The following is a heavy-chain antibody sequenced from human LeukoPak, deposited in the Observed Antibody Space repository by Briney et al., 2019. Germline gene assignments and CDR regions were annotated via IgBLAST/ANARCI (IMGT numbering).Heavy chain of an antibody. D-gene: IGHD2-2*03. J-gene: IGHJ3*02. Sequence: PGGSLRLSCAASGFTFSDYYMSWIRQAPGKGLEWVSYISSSGSTIYYADSVKGRFTISRDNAKNSLYLQMNSLRAEDTAVYYRARDRRGYSYAFDIWGQGTMVTVSS. CDR1: GFTFSDYY. CDR3: ARDRRGYSYAFDI. CDR2: ISSSGSTI. V-gene: IGHV3-11*04.